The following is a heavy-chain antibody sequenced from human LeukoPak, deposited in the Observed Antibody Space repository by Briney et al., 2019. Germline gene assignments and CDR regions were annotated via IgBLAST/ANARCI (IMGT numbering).Heavy chain of an antibody. Sequence: ASVKVSCKASGYTFTSYDINWVRQATGQGLEWMGWMNPNSGGTNYAQKFQGRVTMTRDTSISTAYMELSRLRSDDTAVYYCARDTAMDSMDVWGQGTTVTVSS. V-gene: IGHV1-2*02. J-gene: IGHJ6*02. CDR3: ARDTAMDSMDV. CDR1: GYTFTSYD. D-gene: IGHD5-18*01. CDR2: MNPNSGGT.